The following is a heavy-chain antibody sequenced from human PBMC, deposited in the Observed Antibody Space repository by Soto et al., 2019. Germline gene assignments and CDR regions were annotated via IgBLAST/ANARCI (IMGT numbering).Heavy chain of an antibody. CDR2: ISGSGGST. CDR1: GFTFSSYA. D-gene: IGHD3-9*01. Sequence: GGSLRLSCAASGFTFSSYAMSWVRQAPGKGLEWVSAISGSGGSTYYADSVKGRFTISRDNSKNTLYLQMNSLRAEDTAVYYCASPVLRYFDWFPPGFDYWGQGTLDTVSS. CDR3: ASPVLRYFDWFPPGFDY. J-gene: IGHJ4*02. V-gene: IGHV3-23*01.